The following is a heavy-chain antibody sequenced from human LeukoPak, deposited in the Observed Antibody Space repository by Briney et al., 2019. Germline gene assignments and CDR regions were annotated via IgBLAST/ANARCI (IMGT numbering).Heavy chain of an antibody. J-gene: IGHJ6*03. V-gene: IGHV1-18*01. CDR1: GYTFTTYV. CDR3: ARVAEDPYYYYYIDV. D-gene: IGHD2-21*01. CDR2: ITAYNGNT. Sequence: ASVKVSCKASGYTFTTYVISWVRQAPGQGLEWMGWITAYNGNTNYAQRLQGRVTMTTDTSTSTAYMELRSLRSDDTAVYYCARVAEDPYYYYYIDVWGKGTTVTVSS.